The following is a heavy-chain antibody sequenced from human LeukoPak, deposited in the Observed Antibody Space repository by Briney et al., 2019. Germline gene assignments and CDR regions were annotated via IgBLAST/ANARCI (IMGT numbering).Heavy chain of an antibody. CDR2: IKKDGSEK. V-gene: IGHV3-7*01. D-gene: IGHD6-19*01. Sequence: GGSLRLSCAASGFTFSNYWMSWVRQTPGKWLEWVANIKKDGSEKYYVDSVKGRFTISRDNAKNSVYLQMNSLRAEDTAVYYCAKLSTAVAGQDRWGQGTLVTVSS. CDR3: AKLSTAVAGQDR. J-gene: IGHJ5*02. CDR1: GFTFSNYW.